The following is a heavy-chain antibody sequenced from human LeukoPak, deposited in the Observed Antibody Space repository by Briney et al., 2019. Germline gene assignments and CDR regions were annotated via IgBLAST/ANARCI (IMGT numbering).Heavy chain of an antibody. CDR2: INRDGSTT. J-gene: IGHJ4*02. Sequence: GGSLRLSCAASGFTLSNYWVHWVRQAPGKGLVWVSRINRDGSTTNYADSVKGRFTVSRDNAKNTLNLQTNSLRAEETAVYYCARDKKSGESSEIDYWGQGTLVTVSS. CDR3: ARDKKSGESSEIDY. V-gene: IGHV3-74*01. D-gene: IGHD3-10*01. CDR1: GFTLSNYW.